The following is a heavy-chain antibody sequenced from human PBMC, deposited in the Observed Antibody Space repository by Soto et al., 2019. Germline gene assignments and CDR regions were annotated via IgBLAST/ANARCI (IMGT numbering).Heavy chain of an antibody. CDR2: IYYSGST. Sequence: PLETPFPTPTLPGCPHRRYFSYSVRRPPGKGLEWSGYIYYSGSTNYNPSLKSRVTISVDTSKNQFSLKLSSVTAADTAVYYCARSYSSYVFDWFYPCGQGTLVTVSS. CDR1: GCPHRRYF. D-gene: IGHD6-6*01. V-gene: IGHV4-59*01. J-gene: IGHJ5*02. CDR3: ARSYSSYVFDWFYP.